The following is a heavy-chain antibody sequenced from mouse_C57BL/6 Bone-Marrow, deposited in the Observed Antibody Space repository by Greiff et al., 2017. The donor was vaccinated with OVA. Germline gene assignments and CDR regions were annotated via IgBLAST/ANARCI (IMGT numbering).Heavy chain of an antibody. CDR2: IRNKANGYTT. V-gene: IGHV7-3*01. J-gene: IGHJ4*01. Sequence: EVQVVESGGGLVQPGGSLSLSCAASGLTFTDYYMSWVRQPPGKALEWLGFIRNKANGYTTEYSASVKGRFTISRDNSQSILYLQMNALRAEDSATYYCASLHYYAMDYWGQGTSVTVSS. CDR1: GLTFTDYY. CDR3: ASLHYYAMDY.